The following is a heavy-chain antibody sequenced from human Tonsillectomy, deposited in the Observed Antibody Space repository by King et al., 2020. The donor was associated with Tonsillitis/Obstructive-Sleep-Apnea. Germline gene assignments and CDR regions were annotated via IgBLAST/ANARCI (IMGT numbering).Heavy chain of an antibody. D-gene: IGHD3-3*01. CDR3: ARDPPYYDFWSGQNWFDP. CDR2: ISGYNGNT. CDR1: GYIFITYG. J-gene: IGHJ5*02. Sequence: QLVQSGAEVKKPGASVKVSCKASGYIFITYGISWVRQAPGQGLEWMGWISGYNGNTSYAQKLQGRVTMTTDTSTSTAYMELRCLRSDDTAVYYCARDPPYYDFWSGQNWFDPWGQGTLVTVSS. V-gene: IGHV1-18*01.